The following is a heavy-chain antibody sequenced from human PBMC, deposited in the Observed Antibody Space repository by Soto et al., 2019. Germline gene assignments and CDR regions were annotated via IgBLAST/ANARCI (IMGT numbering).Heavy chain of an antibody. CDR2: MNPNSGNT. CDR3: ARAFNDYGDYPDAFDI. D-gene: IGHD4-17*01. CDR1: GYTFTSYD. V-gene: IGHV1-8*01. Sequence: ASVKVSCKASGYTFTSYDINWVRQATGQGLEWMGWMNPNSGNTGYAQKFQGRVTMTRNTSISTAYMELSSLRSEDTAVYYCARAFNDYGDYPDAFDIWGQGTMVTGS. J-gene: IGHJ3*02.